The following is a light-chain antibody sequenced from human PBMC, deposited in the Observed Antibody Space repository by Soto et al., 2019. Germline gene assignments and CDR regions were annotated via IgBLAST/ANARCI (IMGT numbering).Light chain of an antibody. CDR3: QEYNSAPLT. CDR2: AAS. CDR1: QGISNY. V-gene: IGKV1-27*01. J-gene: IGKJ4*01. Sequence: DMQITQSPSSLSASVGGRVTSTGRASQGISNYLAWYQQKPGKVPKLLIYAASTLQSGVPSRFSGSGSGTDFTLNISSLQPEDVATYYCQEYNSAPLTFGGGTKVDIK.